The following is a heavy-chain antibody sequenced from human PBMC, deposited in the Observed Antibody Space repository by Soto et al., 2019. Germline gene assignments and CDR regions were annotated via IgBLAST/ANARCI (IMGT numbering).Heavy chain of an antibody. CDR3: VRVLIAAAGIYYYYGMDV. Sequence: PGGSLRLSCSASGFTFSSYAMHWVRQAPGKGLEYVSAISSNGGSTYYADSVKGRFTISRDNSKNTLYLQMSSLRAEDTAVYYCVRVLIAAAGIYYYYGMDVWGQGTTVTVSS. V-gene: IGHV3-64D*06. J-gene: IGHJ6*02. CDR1: GFTFSSYA. D-gene: IGHD6-13*01. CDR2: ISSNGGST.